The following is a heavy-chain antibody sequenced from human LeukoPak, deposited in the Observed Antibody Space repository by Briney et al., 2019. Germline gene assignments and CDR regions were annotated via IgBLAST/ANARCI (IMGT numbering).Heavy chain of an antibody. J-gene: IGHJ4*02. D-gene: IGHD6-19*01. CDR3: AKNIAVAGTGEY. V-gene: IGHV3-53*01. CDR1: GFTVSSNY. CDR2: IYSGGST. Sequence: GGSLRLSCAASGFTVSSNYMSWVRQAPGKGLEWVSVIYSGGSTYYADSVKGRFTISRDNSKNTLYLQMNSLRAEDTAVYYCAKNIAVAGTGEYWGQGNLVTVSS.